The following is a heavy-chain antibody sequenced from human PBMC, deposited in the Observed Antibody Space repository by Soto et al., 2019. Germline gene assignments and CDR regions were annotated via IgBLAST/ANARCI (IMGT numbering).Heavy chain of an antibody. CDR2: VSPPFRTS. CDR1: GVSFNNNG. Sequence: QVQLVQSGAEVKKPGSSVKVSCKTSGVSFNNNGIGWVRQAPGHGLEWMGGVSPPFRTSNYARKLQGRISITADASTGTVNMELSSLTSEDTAQYYCARVLYYGSGSYSPYGMAVWGQGTTVTVSS. J-gene: IGHJ6*02. V-gene: IGHV1-69*01. D-gene: IGHD3-10*01. CDR3: ARVLYYGSGSYSPYGMAV.